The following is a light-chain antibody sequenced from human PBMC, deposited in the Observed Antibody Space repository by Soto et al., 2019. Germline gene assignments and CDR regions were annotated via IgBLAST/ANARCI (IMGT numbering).Light chain of an antibody. Sequence: DIQMTQSPSTLSASVEDRVTITCRASQSIGDLLAWYLQKPGKAPKLLIYAASSLQSGVPSRFSGSGSETDFTLTISSLQPEDFATYSCQQSYSTTWTFGQGTKVDI. V-gene: IGKV1-39*01. J-gene: IGKJ1*01. CDR1: QSIGDL. CDR3: QQSYSTTWT. CDR2: AAS.